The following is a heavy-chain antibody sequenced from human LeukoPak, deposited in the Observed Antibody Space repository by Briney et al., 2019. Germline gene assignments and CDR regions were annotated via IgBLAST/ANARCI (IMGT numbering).Heavy chain of an antibody. CDR2: IWYDGSNK. CDR3: AWAWVTTEYYFDY. D-gene: IGHD4-17*01. CDR1: GFTFSSYG. V-gene: IGHV3-33*01. J-gene: IGHJ4*02. Sequence: GGSLRLSCAASGFTFSSYGMHWVRQAPGKGLEWVAVIWYDGSNKYYADSVKGRFTISRDNSKNTLYLQMNSLRAEDTAVYYCAWAWVTTEYYFDYWGQGTLVTVSS.